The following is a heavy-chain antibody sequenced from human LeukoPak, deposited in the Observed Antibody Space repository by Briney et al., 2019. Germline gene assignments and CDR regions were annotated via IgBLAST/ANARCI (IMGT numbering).Heavy chain of an antibody. Sequence: ASVKVSCKASGYTFTSYGISWVRQASGQGLEWMGWISAYNGNTNYAQKLQGRVTMTTDTSTSTAYMELRSLRSDDTAVYYCARVSGIVVVPAAPLFDYWGQGTLVTVSS. CDR1: GYTFTSYG. J-gene: IGHJ4*02. V-gene: IGHV1-18*01. CDR2: ISAYNGNT. CDR3: ARVSGIVVVPAAPLFDY. D-gene: IGHD2-2*01.